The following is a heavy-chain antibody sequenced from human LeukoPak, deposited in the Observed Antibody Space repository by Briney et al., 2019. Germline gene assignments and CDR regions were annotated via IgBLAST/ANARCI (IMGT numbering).Heavy chain of an antibody. CDR1: GGSIISYY. CDR3: ARGVYIAAAQYAY. CDR2: IYYSGTT. J-gene: IGHJ4*02. V-gene: IGHV4-59*01. Sequence: PSETLSLTCTVSGGSIISYYWSWIRQPPGKVVEWIGYIYYSGTTNYNPSLKNRVTISVDTSKNQFSLKLSSVTAADTAVYYCARGVYIAAAQYAYWGQGTLVTVSS. D-gene: IGHD6-13*01.